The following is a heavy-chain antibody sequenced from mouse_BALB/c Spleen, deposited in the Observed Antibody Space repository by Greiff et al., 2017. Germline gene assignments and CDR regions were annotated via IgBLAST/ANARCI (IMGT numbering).Heavy chain of an antibody. CDR2: INPSNGRT. J-gene: IGHJ2*01. D-gene: IGHD2-14*01. CDR1: GYTFTSYW. CDR3: ARYREVRQMDY. Sequence: VQLQQPGAELVKPGASVKLSCKASGYTFTSYWMHWVKQRPGQGLEWIGEINPSNGRTNYNEKFKSKATLTVDKSSSTAYMQLSSLTSEDSAVYYCARYREVRQMDYWGQGTTLTVSS. V-gene: IGHV1S81*02.